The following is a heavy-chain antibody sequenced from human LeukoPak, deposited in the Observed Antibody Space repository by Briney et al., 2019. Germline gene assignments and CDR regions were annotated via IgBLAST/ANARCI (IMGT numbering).Heavy chain of an antibody. J-gene: IGHJ4*02. D-gene: IGHD6-19*01. V-gene: IGHV3-23*01. CDR1: GFTFSGYA. CDR2: ISGSGGST. CDR3: SSQPAYSSGWYDY. Sequence: PGGSLRLSCAASGFTFSGYAMSWVRQAPGKGLEWVSSISGSGGSTYYADSVKGRFTISRDNAKNSLYLQMNSLRAEDTALYYCSSQPAYSSGWYDYWGQGTLVTVSS.